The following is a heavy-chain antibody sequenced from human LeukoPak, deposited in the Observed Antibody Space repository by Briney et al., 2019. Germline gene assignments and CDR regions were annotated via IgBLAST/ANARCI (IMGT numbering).Heavy chain of an antibody. Sequence: GGSLTLSCTASGFAFSIYEMDWVRQDPGEGLEWVSYISSSGRYIQYAESVKGRFTISRDNAEKSLFLQMNSLRDEDTAVYYCARDPGYSSTGVDAFDIWGRGTMVTVSS. J-gene: IGHJ3*02. CDR3: ARDPGYSSTGVDAFDI. D-gene: IGHD6-13*01. CDR1: GFAFSIYE. V-gene: IGHV3-48*03. CDR2: ISSSGRYI.